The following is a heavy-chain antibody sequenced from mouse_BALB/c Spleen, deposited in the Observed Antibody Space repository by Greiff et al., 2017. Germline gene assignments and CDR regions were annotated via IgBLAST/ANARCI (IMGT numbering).Heavy chain of an antibody. CDR2: INPSNGGT. V-gene: IGHV1-54*01. D-gene: IGHD1-1*01. CDR3: TISTTVVAREDYFDY. CDR1: GYAFTNYL. Sequence: QVQLKESGAELVRPGTSVKVSCKASGYAFTNYLIEWVKQRPGQGLEWIGEINPSNGGTNYNEKFKRKATLTVDKSSSTAYMQLSSLTSEDSAVYYCTISTTVVAREDYFDYWGQGTTLTVSS. J-gene: IGHJ2*01.